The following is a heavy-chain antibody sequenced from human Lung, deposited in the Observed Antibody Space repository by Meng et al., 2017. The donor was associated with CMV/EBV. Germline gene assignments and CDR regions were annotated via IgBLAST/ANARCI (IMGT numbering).Heavy chain of an antibody. J-gene: IGHJ6*02. CDR1: GYTFTTYD. Sequence: ASXXVSXKASGYTFTTYDINWVRQATGQGLEWMGWMNPNSGNTGYAQKFQGRVTLTRVTSISTAYMELSSLTSDDTAVYYCARTRIEVEPDGRKIKYYNYGMDGXGQGXTVTVSS. CDR3: ARTRIEVEPDGRKIKYYNYGMDG. CDR2: MNPNSGNT. V-gene: IGHV1-8*01. D-gene: IGHD2-2*01.